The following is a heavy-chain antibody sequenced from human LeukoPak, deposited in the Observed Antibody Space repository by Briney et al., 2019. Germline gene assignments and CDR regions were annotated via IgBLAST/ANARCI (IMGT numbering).Heavy chain of an antibody. J-gene: IGHJ4*02. CDR1: GFTFSTYW. V-gene: IGHV3-7*04. CDR2: IHPDGNEK. CDR3: ARGDDFSGDY. Sequence: PGGSLRLSCTASGFTFSTYWMSWVRQAPGKGLEWVANIHPDGNEKYHVDSVKGRFTISRDHAKNSLYLQMNSLRVEDKAVYYCARGDDFSGDYWGQGTLVTVSS. D-gene: IGHD2-21*02.